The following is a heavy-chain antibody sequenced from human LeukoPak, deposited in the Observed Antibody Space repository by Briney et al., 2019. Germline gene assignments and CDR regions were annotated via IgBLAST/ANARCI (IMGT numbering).Heavy chain of an antibody. CDR3: ARDGEMATIENYFEY. CDR2: IYYSGNT. CDR1: GGSISSSSYY. Sequence: SETLSLTCTVSGGSISSSSYYWGWIRQPPGKGLEWIGSIYYSGNTHYNPSLRGRVTISVDTSKNQFSLKLTSVTAADTAVYYCARDGEMATIENYFEYWGQGTLVTVSS. V-gene: IGHV4-39*02. J-gene: IGHJ4*02. D-gene: IGHD5-24*01.